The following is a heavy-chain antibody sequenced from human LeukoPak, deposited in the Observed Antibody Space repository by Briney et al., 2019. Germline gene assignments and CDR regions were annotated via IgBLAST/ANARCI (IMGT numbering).Heavy chain of an antibody. Sequence: SETLSLTCTASGGSISSYYWSWIRQPPGKGLNWIGYIYYSGSTNYNPSLKSRVTISVDTSKNQFSLKLSSVTAADTAVYYCARHMGLGYTYFYPYFDYWGQGTLVTVSS. CDR1: GGSISSYY. CDR2: IYYSGST. J-gene: IGHJ4*01. V-gene: IGHV4-59*08. CDR3: ARHMGLGYTYFYPYFDY. D-gene: IGHD1-1*01.